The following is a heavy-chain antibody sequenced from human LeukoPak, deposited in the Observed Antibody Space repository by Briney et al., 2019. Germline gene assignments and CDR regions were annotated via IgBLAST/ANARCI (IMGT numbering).Heavy chain of an antibody. CDR2: IYPGDSDT. Sequence: GESLKISCKGSGYSFTSYWIGWVRQMPGKGLEWMGIIYPGDSDTRYSPSFQGQVTISADKSIGTAYLQWSSLKASDTAMYYCARRISKWSSSPLLDYWGQGTLVTVPS. V-gene: IGHV5-51*01. CDR3: ARRISKWSSSPLLDY. CDR1: GYSFTSYW. D-gene: IGHD2-15*01. J-gene: IGHJ4*02.